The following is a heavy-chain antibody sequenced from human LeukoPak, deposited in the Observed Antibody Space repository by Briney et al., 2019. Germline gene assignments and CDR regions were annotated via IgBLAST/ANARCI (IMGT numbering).Heavy chain of an antibody. CDR1: GYTFTNYY. J-gene: IGHJ4*02. V-gene: IGHV1-46*01. CDR3: ARDPPYYDILTGYYSTYYFDY. Sequence: ASVKVSCKASGYTFTNYYIHWVRQAPGQGLEWMGIINPGGRSTSYAQKFQGRVTMTRDTSTSTVYMELSSLRSEDTAVYYCARDPPYYDILTGYYSTYYFDYWGRGTLVTVSS. D-gene: IGHD3-9*01. CDR2: INPGGRST.